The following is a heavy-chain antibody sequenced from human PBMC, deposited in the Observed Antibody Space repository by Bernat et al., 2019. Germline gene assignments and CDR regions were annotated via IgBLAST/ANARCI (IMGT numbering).Heavy chain of an antibody. CDR2: ISGSGVTT. Sequence: EVQLVESGGGLVQPGGSLRVSCAASGFTFSSYSMIWVRQAPGKGLEWVALISGSGVTTHYAAYVKGRFTISRDNSKNSLYLQMNSLRDEDTAVYYCARDPPYYGSGSYAFDIWGQGTMVTVSS. CDR3: ARDPPYYGSGSYAFDI. V-gene: IGHV3-23*04. D-gene: IGHD3-10*01. J-gene: IGHJ3*02. CDR1: GFTFSSYS.